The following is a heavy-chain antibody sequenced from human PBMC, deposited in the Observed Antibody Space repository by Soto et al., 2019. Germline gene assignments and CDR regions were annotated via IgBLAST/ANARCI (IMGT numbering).Heavy chain of an antibody. D-gene: IGHD4-17*01. J-gene: IGHJ4*02. CDR2: IYYSGST. Sequence: SETLSLTCIVSGGSISSGGYYWSWIRQHPGKGLEWIGHIYYSGSTYYNPSLKSRVTISVDTSKNQFSLKLSSVTAADTAVYYCARYDYGDYYFDYWGQGTLVTVSS. CDR1: GGSISSGGYY. CDR3: ARYDYGDYYFDY. V-gene: IGHV4-31*03.